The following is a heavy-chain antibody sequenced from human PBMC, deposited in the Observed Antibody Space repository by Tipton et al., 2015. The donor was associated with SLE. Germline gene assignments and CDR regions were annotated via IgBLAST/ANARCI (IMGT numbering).Heavy chain of an antibody. Sequence: SLRLSCAGSGFTFSSFSMNWVRQAPGKGLEWVSSISRTNSDIYYADSVKGRFTISRDNAENSLYLQMNSLRAEDTAVYYCARGHMVQGIYIYLDYWGQGTPVTVSS. D-gene: IGHD3-10*01. CDR2: ISRTNSDI. CDR3: ARGHMVQGIYIYLDY. V-gene: IGHV3-21*03. CDR1: GFTFSSFS. J-gene: IGHJ4*02.